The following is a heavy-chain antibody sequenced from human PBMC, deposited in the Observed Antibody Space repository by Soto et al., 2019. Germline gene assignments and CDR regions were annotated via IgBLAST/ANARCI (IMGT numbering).Heavy chain of an antibody. Sequence: GGFLRLSCAGSGFTFRSYPMSWVRQAPGKGLEWVSSIGVSGGTTYYADSVKGRFTISRDNSQNTLYLEMNSLRAEDTAVYYCAKDWGTLDYWGQGALVTVSS. V-gene: IGHV3-23*01. J-gene: IGHJ4*02. CDR3: AKDWGTLDY. CDR1: GFTFRSYP. CDR2: IGVSGGTT. D-gene: IGHD7-27*01.